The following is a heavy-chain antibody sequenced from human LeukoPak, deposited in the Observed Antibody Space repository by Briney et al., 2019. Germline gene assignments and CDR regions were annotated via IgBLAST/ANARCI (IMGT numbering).Heavy chain of an antibody. J-gene: IGHJ4*02. V-gene: IGHV4-39*07. D-gene: IGHD1-26*01. Sequence: PSETLSLTCTASGGSVSSGSYYWGWIRQPPGKGLEWIGNIYYSGSTYYNPSLKSRVTISVETSKNQFSLKLSSVTAADTAVYYCARDGRFPPEVLPRYFDYWGQGTLVTVSS. CDR2: IYYSGST. CDR1: GGSVSSGSYY. CDR3: ARDGRFPPEVLPRYFDY.